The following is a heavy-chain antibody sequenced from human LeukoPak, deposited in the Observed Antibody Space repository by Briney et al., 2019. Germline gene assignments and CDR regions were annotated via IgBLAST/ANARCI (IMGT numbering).Heavy chain of an antibody. Sequence: GGSLRLSCAASGCTFSSSGMHWVRQAQAQGLEWVAVIWSDGSNQYYANSVKGRFTISRENSNNTLYLQMNSLRAEDTAVYYCARPRGAAAGTFGFDPWGQGTLVTVSS. CDR2: IWSDGSNQ. CDR1: GCTFSSSG. D-gene: IGHD6-13*01. J-gene: IGHJ5*02. V-gene: IGHV3-33*01. CDR3: ARPRGAAAGTFGFDP.